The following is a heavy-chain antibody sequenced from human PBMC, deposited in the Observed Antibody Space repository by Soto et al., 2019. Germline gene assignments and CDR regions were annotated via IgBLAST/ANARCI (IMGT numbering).Heavy chain of an antibody. V-gene: IGHV3-21*01. CDR1: GFTFSSYS. Sequence: EVQLVESGGGLVKPGGSLRLSCAASGFTFSSYSMNWVRQAPGKGLEWVSSISSSSSYIYYADSVKGRFTISRDNAKNSXXXXXXXXXXXXXXXXXXXXXXXXXXXXXXXXXXXXXXXYMDVWGKGTTVTVSS. CDR2: ISSSSSYI. CDR3: XXXXXXXXXXXXXXXXXXXXXYMDV. J-gene: IGHJ6*03.